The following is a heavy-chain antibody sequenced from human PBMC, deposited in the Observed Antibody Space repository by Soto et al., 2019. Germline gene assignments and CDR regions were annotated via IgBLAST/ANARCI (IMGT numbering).Heavy chain of an antibody. Sequence: PSETLSFTCAVSGGSISSSNWWSWVRQPPGKGLEWIGEIYHSGSTNYNPSLKSRVTISVDKSKNQFSLKLSSVTAADTAVYYCARDDNGSGWYYYYGMDVWGQGTTVTVSS. CDR3: ARDDNGSGWYYYYGMDV. D-gene: IGHD6-19*01. J-gene: IGHJ6*02. CDR1: GGSISSSNW. V-gene: IGHV4-4*02. CDR2: IYHSGST.